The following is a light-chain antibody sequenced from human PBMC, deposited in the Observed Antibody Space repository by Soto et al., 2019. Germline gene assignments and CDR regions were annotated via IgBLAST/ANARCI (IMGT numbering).Light chain of an antibody. CDR3: QQYASSPYT. J-gene: IGKJ2*01. CDR1: QSVRSDY. V-gene: IGKV3-20*01. CDR2: GTS. Sequence: EIVLTQSPGTLSLSPGERATLSCRASQSVRSDYLGWYQQKPGQAPRLIIFGTSSRATGIPDRFSGSGSGTDFTLTITTLEPEDSAVYFCQQYASSPYTFGQGTKVDI.